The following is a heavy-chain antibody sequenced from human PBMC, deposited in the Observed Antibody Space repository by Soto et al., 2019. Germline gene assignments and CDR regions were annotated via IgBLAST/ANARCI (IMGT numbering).Heavy chain of an antibody. D-gene: IGHD5-12*01. CDR2: IYYSGGT. Sequence: PSETLSLTCTVSGGSISSYYWSWIRQPPGKGLEWIGYIYYSGGTNYNPSLKSRVTISVDTSKNQFSLKLSSVTAADTAVYYCARGYSGYDGLDYWGQGTLVTVSS. V-gene: IGHV4-59*01. CDR1: GGSISSYY. CDR3: ARGYSGYDGLDY. J-gene: IGHJ4*02.